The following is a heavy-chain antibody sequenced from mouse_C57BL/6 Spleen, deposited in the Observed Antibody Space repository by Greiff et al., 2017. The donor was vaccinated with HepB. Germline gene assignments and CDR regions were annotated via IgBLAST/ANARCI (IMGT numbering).Heavy chain of an antibody. CDR1: GYAFSSSW. CDR2: IYPGDGDT. J-gene: IGHJ1*03. V-gene: IGHV1-82*01. CDR3: ARSGIYDGYWYFDV. Sequence: VQLQQSGPELVKPGASVKISCKASGYAFSSSWMNWVKQRPGKGLEWIGRIYPGDGDTNYNGKFKGKATLTADKSSSTAYMQLSSLTSEDSAVYFCARSGIYDGYWYFDVWGTGTTVTVSS. D-gene: IGHD2-3*01.